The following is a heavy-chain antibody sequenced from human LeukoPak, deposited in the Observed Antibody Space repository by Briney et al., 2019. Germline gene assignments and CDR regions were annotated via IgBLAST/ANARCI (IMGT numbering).Heavy chain of an antibody. CDR2: IIPILDIA. CDR1: GGTFSSYA. D-gene: IGHD6-6*01. J-gene: IGHJ4*02. CDR3: ARHSEYSSSSGEY. Sequence: GASVKVSCKASGGTFSSYAMSWVRQAPGQGLEWMGRIIPILDIANYAQNFQGRVTITADKSTSTAYMELSSLRSEDTAVYYCARHSEYSSSSGEYWGQGTLVTVSS. V-gene: IGHV1-69*04.